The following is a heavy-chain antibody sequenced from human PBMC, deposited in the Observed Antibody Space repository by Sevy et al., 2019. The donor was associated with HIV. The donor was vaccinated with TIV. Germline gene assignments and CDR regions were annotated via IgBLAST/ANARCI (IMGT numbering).Heavy chain of an antibody. CDR3: TRWSGSQSIFDY. CDR2: FKSKAHGGTA. D-gene: IGHD1-26*01. J-gene: IGHJ4*02. CDR1: GFTFGDYC. V-gene: IGHV3-49*04. Sequence: GGSLRLSCATSGFTFGDYCMSWVRQAPGKGLEWISFFKSKAHGGTAENASSVKYRFTISRDDSKGIVYLQTNNLKTEDTAVYFCTRWSGSQSIFDYWGQGTLVTVSS.